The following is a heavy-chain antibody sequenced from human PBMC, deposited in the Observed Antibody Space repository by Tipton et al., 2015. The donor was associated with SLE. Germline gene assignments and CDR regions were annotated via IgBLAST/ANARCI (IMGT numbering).Heavy chain of an antibody. J-gene: IGHJ6*04. Sequence: TLSLTCSIYGGSFSGYHWSWIRQPPGKGLEWFGEINHSGSTNYNPSLKSRFTISVDTSRNQFSLKLSSVTAADTAVYYCTRLGTEWAYVDVWGKGTTVTVSS. D-gene: IGHD1-14*01. CDR2: INHSGST. CDR1: GGSFSGYH. V-gene: IGHV4-34*01. CDR3: TRLGTEWAYVDV.